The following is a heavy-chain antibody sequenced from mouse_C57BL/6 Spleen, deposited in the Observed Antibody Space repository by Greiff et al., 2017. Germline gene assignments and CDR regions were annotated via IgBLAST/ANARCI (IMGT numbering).Heavy chain of an antibody. CDR3: ARGGLSWFAY. V-gene: IGHV5-17*01. CDR1: GFTFSDYG. D-gene: IGHD3-3*01. Sequence: EVHVVESGGGLVKPGGSLKLSCAASGFTFSDYGMHWVRQAPEKGLEWVAYISSGSSTIYYADTVKGRFTLSRDNATNTMFLQMTSLRSEDTAMYYCARGGLSWFAYWGQGTLVTVSA. CDR2: ISSGSSTI. J-gene: IGHJ3*01.